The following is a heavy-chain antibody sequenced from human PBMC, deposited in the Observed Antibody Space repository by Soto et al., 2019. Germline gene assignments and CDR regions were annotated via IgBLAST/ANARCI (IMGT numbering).Heavy chain of an antibody. V-gene: IGHV1-2*04. Sequence: GASVKVSCKASGYTFTGYYMHWVRQAPGQGLERMGWINPNSGGTNYAQKFQGWVTMTRDTSISTAYMELSRLRSDDTAVYYCARGCSSTSCYGYYYYYYMDVWGKGTTVTVSS. CDR1: GYTFTGYY. CDR2: INPNSGGT. CDR3: ARGCSSTSCYGYYYYYYMDV. J-gene: IGHJ6*03. D-gene: IGHD2-2*01.